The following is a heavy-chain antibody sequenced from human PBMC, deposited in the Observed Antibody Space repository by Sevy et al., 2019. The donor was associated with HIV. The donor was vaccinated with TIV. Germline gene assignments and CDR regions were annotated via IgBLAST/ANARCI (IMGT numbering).Heavy chain of an antibody. Sequence: ASVKVSCKASGYTFTSYAMHWVRQAPGQRLEWMGWINAGNGNTKYSQKFQGRVTITRDTSASTAYMELSSLRSEDTAVYYCARVSEGIAVAGRPYYFDYWGQGTLVTVSS. J-gene: IGHJ4*02. V-gene: IGHV1-3*01. CDR3: ARVSEGIAVAGRPYYFDY. CDR2: INAGNGNT. CDR1: GYTFTSYA. D-gene: IGHD6-19*01.